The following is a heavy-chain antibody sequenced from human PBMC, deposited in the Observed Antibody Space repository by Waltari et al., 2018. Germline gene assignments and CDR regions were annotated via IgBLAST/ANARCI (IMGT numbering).Heavy chain of an antibody. CDR2: IYYSGST. CDR3: ATMMTTPAIDY. D-gene: IGHD3-22*01. Sequence: QVQLQESGPGLVKPSETLSLTCTVSGGSISSYYWSWIRQPPGKGLEWIGYIYYSGSTNYNPSLKSRVTISVDTSKNQFSLKLSSVTAADTAVYYCATMMTTPAIDYWGQGTLVTVSS. V-gene: IGHV4-59*01. CDR1: GGSISSYY. J-gene: IGHJ4*02.